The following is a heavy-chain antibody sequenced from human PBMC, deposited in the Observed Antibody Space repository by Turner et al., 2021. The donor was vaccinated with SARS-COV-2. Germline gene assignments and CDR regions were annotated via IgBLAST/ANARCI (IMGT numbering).Heavy chain of an antibody. CDR1: GGTFGSYV. J-gene: IGHJ6*02. CDR3: ARVYSGSYYGGYYYYGMDV. V-gene: IGHV1-69*01. D-gene: IGHD1-26*01. CDR2: IIPIFGTA. Sequence: QVQLVQSGAEVKKPGSSVKVSCKASGGTFGSYVISWVRQAPGQGLEWMGGIIPIFGTANYAQKFQGRVTITADESTSTAYMELSSLRSEDTAVYYCARVYSGSYYGGYYYYGMDVWGQGTTVTVSS.